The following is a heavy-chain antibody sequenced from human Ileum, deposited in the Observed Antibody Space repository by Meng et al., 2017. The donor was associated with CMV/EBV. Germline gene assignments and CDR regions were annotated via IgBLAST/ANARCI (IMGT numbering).Heavy chain of an antibody. V-gene: IGHV1-2*02. CDR2: INPNSGGT. CDR3: ARDWGSASYYFDY. J-gene: IGHJ4*02. Sequence: KASGYTFTGYYMHWVRQAPGQGREWMGWINPNSGGTNYAQKFQDRVTMTRDTSISTAYMELSRLRSDDTAVYYCARDWGSASYYFDYWGQGTLVTVSS. D-gene: IGHD1-26*01. CDR1: GYTFTGYY.